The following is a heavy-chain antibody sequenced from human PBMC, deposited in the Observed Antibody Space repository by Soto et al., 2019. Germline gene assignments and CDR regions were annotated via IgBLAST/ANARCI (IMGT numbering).Heavy chain of an antibody. CDR1: GFTFSSYS. CDR2: ISSSSSYI. D-gene: IGHD5-18*01. Sequence: GGSLSLACAASGFTFSSYSMNWVRQAPGKGLEWVSSISSSSSYIYYADSVKGRFTISRDNAKNSLYLQMNSLRAEDTAVYYCARVRGYSYGSLAYWGQGTLVTVSS. CDR3: ARVRGYSYGSLAY. V-gene: IGHV3-21*01. J-gene: IGHJ4*02.